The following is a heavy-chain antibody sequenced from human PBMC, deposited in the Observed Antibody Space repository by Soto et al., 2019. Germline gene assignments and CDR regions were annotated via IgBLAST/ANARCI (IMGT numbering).Heavy chain of an antibody. V-gene: IGHV1-18*01. CDR1: GYTFNRYG. Sequence: QVQLVQSGAEVKKPGASVKVSCKASGYTFNRYGISWVRQAPGQGLGWMGWISAYNGNTKYAQKLQGRVTRPTDTSMSTAYMELRSLRYDDTAVYYCAREGYYGSGSADYWGQGTLVTVSS. J-gene: IGHJ4*02. D-gene: IGHD3-10*01. CDR3: AREGYYGSGSADY. CDR2: ISAYNGNT.